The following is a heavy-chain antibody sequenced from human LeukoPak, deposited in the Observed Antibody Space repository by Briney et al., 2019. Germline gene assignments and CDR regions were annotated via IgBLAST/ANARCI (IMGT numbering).Heavy chain of an antibody. J-gene: IGHJ3*02. CDR1: GVTFSSYA. CDR2: IIPIFGKT. D-gene: IGHD5-12*01. V-gene: IGHV1-69*13. CDR3: ARESNVNIVATTGETDAFDI. Sequence: SVKVSCKASGVTFSSYAISWVRQAPGQGLEWMGGIIPIFGKTNYAQKFQGRVTITADESTSTAYMELSSLRSEDTAVYYCARESNVNIVATTGETDAFDIWGQGTMVTVSS.